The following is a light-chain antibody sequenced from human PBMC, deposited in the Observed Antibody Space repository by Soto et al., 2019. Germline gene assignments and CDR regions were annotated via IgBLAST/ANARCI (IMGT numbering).Light chain of an antibody. V-gene: IGKV1-33*01. Sequence: DIPMTQSPSSLSASVGGRVTITCQASQDITNFLNWYQQKPGKAPKLLIYAASNLETGVPSRFSGGGSGADFTFTISSLQPEDVATYYCQQYDLLPWTFGQGTKVEIK. CDR1: QDITNF. CDR3: QQYDLLPWT. CDR2: AAS. J-gene: IGKJ1*01.